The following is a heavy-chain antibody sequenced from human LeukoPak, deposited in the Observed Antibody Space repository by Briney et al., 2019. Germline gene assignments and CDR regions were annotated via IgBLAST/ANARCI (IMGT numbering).Heavy chain of an antibody. CDR3: ARAARVGRLPYFDY. J-gene: IGHJ4*02. CDR1: GGSFSGYY. D-gene: IGHD3-10*01. CDR2: INHSGST. V-gene: IGHV4-34*01. Sequence: SETLSLTCAVYGGSFSGYYWSWIRQPPGKGLEWIGEINHSGSTNYNPSLKSRVTISVDKSKNQFSLKLSSVTAADTAVYYCARAARVGRLPYFDYWGQGTLVTVSS.